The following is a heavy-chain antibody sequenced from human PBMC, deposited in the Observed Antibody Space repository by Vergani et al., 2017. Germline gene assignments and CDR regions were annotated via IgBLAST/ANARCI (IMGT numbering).Heavy chain of an antibody. V-gene: IGHV1-69*06. Sequence: QVQLVQSGAEVKKPGSSVKVSCKASGGTFSSYAISWVRQAPGQGLEWMGGIIPIFGTANYAQKFQGRVTITADKSTSTAYMELRSLRSEDTAVYYCARASYYEILAGYYKGGYDYWGQGTLVTVAS. J-gene: IGHJ4*02. CDR2: IIPIFGTA. CDR1: GGTFSSYA. CDR3: ARASYYEILAGYYKGGYDY. D-gene: IGHD3-9*01.